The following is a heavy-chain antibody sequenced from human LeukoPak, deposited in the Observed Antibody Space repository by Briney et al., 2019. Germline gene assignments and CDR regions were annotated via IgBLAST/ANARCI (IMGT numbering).Heavy chain of an antibody. D-gene: IGHD3-22*01. CDR3: ARGPPNYDSSGYYFLDY. CDR1: GGSFSGYY. CDR2: IGTAGDT. V-gene: IGHV3-13*01. Sequence: ETLSLTCAVYGGSFSGYYWSWIRQPPGKGLEWVSAIGTAGDTYYPGSVKGRFTISRENAKNSLYLQMNSLRAGDTAVYYCARGPPNYDSSGYYFLDYWGQGTLVTVSS. J-gene: IGHJ4*02.